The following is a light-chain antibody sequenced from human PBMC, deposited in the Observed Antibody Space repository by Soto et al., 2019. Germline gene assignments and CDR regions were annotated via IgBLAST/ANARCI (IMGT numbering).Light chain of an antibody. CDR2: SAS. V-gene: IGKV3-20*01. Sequence: EIVLTQSPGTLSLSPRERPILSCRASQSVSNNYLAWYQQKPGQAPRLLIYSASSRATVIPDRLSGGGSGTGFTLTISRLEPEDFAVYFCQQYAGPPTTFGQGTRLEI. CDR1: QSVSNNY. J-gene: IGKJ5*01. CDR3: QQYAGPPTT.